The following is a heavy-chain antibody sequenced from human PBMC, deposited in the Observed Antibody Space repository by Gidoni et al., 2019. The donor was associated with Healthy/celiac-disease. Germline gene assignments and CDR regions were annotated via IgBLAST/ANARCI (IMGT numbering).Heavy chain of an antibody. Sequence: QVQLQESGPGLVKPSETLSLTRTVSGGSVSSGSYYWSWIRQPPGKGLEWIGYIYYSGSTNYNPSLKSRVTISVDTSKNQFSLKLSSVTAADTAVYYCARARVNVQRFDPWGQGTLVTVSS. CDR2: IYYSGST. V-gene: IGHV4-61*01. J-gene: IGHJ5*02. CDR1: GGSVSSGSYY. CDR3: ARARVNVQRFDP. D-gene: IGHD5-18*01.